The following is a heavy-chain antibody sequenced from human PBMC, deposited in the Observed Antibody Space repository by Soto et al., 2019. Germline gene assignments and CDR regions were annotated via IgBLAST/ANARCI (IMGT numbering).Heavy chain of an antibody. CDR1: GYTFTDYY. CDR3: ARAAPLRYSGYALDH. V-gene: IGHV1-2*02. D-gene: IGHD5-12*01. Sequence: QVQLVSSGAEVKKPGASVKVSGRASGYTFTDYYIHWVRQAPGQGLQWVGWINPNSGATEYAQKFQGRVTMTRDPYISTVYMEVTRLRSDDTALYFCARAAPLRYSGYALDHWGQGTRVTVST. J-gene: IGHJ4*02. CDR2: INPNSGAT.